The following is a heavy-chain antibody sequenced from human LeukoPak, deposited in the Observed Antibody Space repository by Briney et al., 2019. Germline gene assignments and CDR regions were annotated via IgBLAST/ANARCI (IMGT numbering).Heavy chain of an antibody. CDR3: ARDRGGSGPTTTDY. V-gene: IGHV3-74*01. D-gene: IGHD6-19*01. CDR1: GFTFSTSW. CDR2: ISSDGSST. Sequence: GGSLGHSCAASGFTFSTSWMHWARRAPGKGLVWVSRISSDGSSTIYADSVMGRFTISRDNAKNTLFLQMNSLRAEDTAVYHCARDRGGSGPTTTDYWGQGTLVTVSS. J-gene: IGHJ4*02.